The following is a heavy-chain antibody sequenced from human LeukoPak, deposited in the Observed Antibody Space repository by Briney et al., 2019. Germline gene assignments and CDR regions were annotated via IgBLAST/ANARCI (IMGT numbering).Heavy chain of an antibody. CDR2: IIPIFGTA. V-gene: IGHV1-69*13. D-gene: IGHD6-19*01. CDR3: ARGKAVAGKLYYFDY. CDR1: GGTFISYA. J-gene: IGHJ4*02. Sequence: SVKVSCKASGGTFISYAISWVRQAPGQGLEWMGGIIPIFGTANYAQKFQGRVTITADESTSTAYMELSSLRSEDTAVYYCARGKAVAGKLYYFDYWGQGTLVTVSS.